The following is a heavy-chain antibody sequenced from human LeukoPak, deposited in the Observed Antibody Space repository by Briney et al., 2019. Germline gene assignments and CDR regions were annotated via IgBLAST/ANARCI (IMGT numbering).Heavy chain of an antibody. CDR1: GFTFSTYG. CDR2: ITGSGGST. J-gene: IGHJ5*02. D-gene: IGHD6-19*01. Sequence: PGGSLRLSCAASGFTFSTYGMSWVRQAPGKGLEWAAAITGSGGSTFYADSVKGRFSISRDNSKNTLYLQMSSLRSEDTAVYYCAKGATVAVLDSWGQGTLVTVSS. CDR3: AKGATVAVLDS. V-gene: IGHV3-23*01.